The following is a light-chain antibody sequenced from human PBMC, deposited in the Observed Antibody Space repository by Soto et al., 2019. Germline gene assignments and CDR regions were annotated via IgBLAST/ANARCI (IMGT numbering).Light chain of an antibody. J-gene: IGKJ1*01. CDR3: QQDGSSPPWT. CDR1: QSVSSSY. CDR2: LAS. V-gene: IGKV3-20*01. Sequence: EIVLTQYTCTLSLAPWERAAPSCMAIQSVSSSYLAWYQQKPGQAPRLLIYLASSRATGIPDRFSGSGSGTDFTLTISRLEPEDFAVYYCQQDGSSPPWTFGQGTKVDI.